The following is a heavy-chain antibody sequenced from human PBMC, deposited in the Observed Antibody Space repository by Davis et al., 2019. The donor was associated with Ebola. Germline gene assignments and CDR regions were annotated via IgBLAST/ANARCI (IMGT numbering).Heavy chain of an antibody. J-gene: IGHJ4*02. V-gene: IGHV4-34*01. CDR2: IYHSGST. CDR1: GGSFSGYY. CDR3: ARGDYEGYFDY. D-gene: IGHD4-17*01. Sequence: GSLRLSCAVYGGSFSGYYWSWIRQPPGKGLEWIGEIYHSGSTNYNPSLKSRVTISVDKSKNQFSLKLSSVTAADTAVYYCARGDYEGYFDYWGQGTLVTVSS.